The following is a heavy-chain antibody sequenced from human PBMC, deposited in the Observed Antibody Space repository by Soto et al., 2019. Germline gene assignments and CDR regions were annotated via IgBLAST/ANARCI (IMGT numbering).Heavy chain of an antibody. Sequence: GGSLRLSCAASGFTFSSYSMNWVRQAPGKGLEWVSSISSSSSYIYYADSVKGRFTISRDNAKNSLYLQMNSLRAEDTAVYYCAREEDSMAAAGTDWFDPWRQGTLVTVSS. D-gene: IGHD6-13*01. J-gene: IGHJ5*02. V-gene: IGHV3-21*01. CDR2: ISSSSSYI. CDR3: AREEDSMAAAGTDWFDP. CDR1: GFTFSSYS.